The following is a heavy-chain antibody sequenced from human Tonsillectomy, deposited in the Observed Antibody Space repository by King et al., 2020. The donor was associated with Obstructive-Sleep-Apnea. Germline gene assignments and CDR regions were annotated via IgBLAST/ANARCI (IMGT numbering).Heavy chain of an antibody. Sequence: DVQLVESGGGLVQPGGSLRLSCAASGFTFSSHAMSWVRRAPGKGLEWVSAISGSGATTYYADSVKGRFAISRDNSKNILYLQMNSLRAEDTAVYYCAKGRNLLKSGSYYVDYWGQGTLVTVSS. J-gene: IGHJ4*02. CDR3: AKGRNLLKSGSYYVDY. D-gene: IGHD3-10*01. CDR1: GFTFSSHA. V-gene: IGHV3-23*04. CDR2: ISGSGATT.